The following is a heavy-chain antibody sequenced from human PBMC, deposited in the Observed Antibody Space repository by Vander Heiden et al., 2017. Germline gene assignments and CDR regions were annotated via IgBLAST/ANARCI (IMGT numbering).Heavy chain of an antibody. CDR2: IYYSGST. CDR3: AREDTMVRGVIG. D-gene: IGHD3-10*01. J-gene: IGHJ4*02. V-gene: IGHV4-61*01. Sequence: QVQLQESGPGLVKPSETLSLTCPVSGGSVSSGSYYWSWIRQPPGKGLEWIGYIYYSGSTNYNPSLKSRVTISVDTSKNQFSLKLSSVTAADTAVYYCAREDTMVRGVIGWGQGTLVTVSS. CDR1: GGSVSSGSYY.